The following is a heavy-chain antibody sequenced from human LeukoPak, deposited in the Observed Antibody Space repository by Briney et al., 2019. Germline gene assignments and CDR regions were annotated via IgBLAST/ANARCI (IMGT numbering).Heavy chain of an antibody. CDR1: GYTFTSYY. CDR3: ARDPEANWAFFDY. Sequence: ASVKVSCNASGYTFTSYYINLMRQAPGQGLESIGVINPSGRSTTYSHKFQGRVSMTRDTSTSTVYMDLSSLRSEDTAVYYCARDPEANWAFFDYWGQGTLVTVSS. J-gene: IGHJ4*02. CDR2: INPSGRST. V-gene: IGHV1-46*01. D-gene: IGHD1-26*01.